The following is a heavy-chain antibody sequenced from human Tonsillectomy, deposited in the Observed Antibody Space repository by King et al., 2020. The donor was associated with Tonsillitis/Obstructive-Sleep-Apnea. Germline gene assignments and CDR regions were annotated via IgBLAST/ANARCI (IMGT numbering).Heavy chain of an antibody. CDR1: GYTFTDYY. CDR3: ARAGGFGSGNYLSY. V-gene: IGHV1-2*06. J-gene: IGHJ4*02. Sequence: VQLVESGADVKKPGASVKVSCKTSGYTFTDYYMHWVRQAPGQGLEGMGRSNPNSGGTSYAQKFQGRVTMTRYTSISTAYMELTRLTSDDTAVYYCARAGGFGSGNYLSYWGQGTLVTVSS. D-gene: IGHD3-10*01. CDR2: SNPNSGGT.